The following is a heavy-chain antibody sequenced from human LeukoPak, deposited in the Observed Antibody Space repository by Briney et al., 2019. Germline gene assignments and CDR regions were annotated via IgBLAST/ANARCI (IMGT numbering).Heavy chain of an antibody. V-gene: IGHV1-2*02. D-gene: IGHD6-13*01. Sequence: VSVKVSCKASGYTFTGYYMHWVRQAPGQGLEWMGWINPNSGGTNYAQKFQGRVTMTRDTSISTAYMELSRLRSDDTAVYYCARVQGYSSSWYRDYWGQGTLVTVSS. CDR1: GYTFTGYY. CDR3: ARVQGYSSSWYRDY. J-gene: IGHJ4*02. CDR2: INPNSGGT.